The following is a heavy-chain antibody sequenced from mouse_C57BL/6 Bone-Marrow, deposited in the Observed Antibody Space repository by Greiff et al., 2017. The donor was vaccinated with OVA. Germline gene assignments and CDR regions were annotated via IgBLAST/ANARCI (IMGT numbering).Heavy chain of an antibody. J-gene: IGHJ2*01. CDR3: ARWDYYGSSPFED. Sequence: VQLQQSGPELVKPGASVKISCKASGYAFSSSWMNWVKQRPGKGLEWIGRIYPGDGDTNYNGKFKGKATLTADKSSSTAYMQLSSLTSEDSAVYFGARWDYYGSSPFEDWGQGTTLTVSS. V-gene: IGHV1-82*01. CDR1: GYAFSSSW. D-gene: IGHD1-1*01. CDR2: IYPGDGDT.